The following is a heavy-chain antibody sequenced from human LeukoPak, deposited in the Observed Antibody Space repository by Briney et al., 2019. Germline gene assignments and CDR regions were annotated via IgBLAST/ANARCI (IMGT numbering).Heavy chain of an antibody. CDR1: GYTFTSYD. Sequence: ASVKVSCKASGYTFTSYDINWVRQATGQELEWMGWMNPHSDNTAYAQKFQGRVTMTRNTSISTAYMELSSLRSDDTAVYYCTRRANGRRYNWFDTWGQGTLVTVSS. D-gene: IGHD2-8*01. J-gene: IGHJ5*02. CDR3: TRRANGRRYNWFDT. V-gene: IGHV1-8*01. CDR2: MNPHSDNT.